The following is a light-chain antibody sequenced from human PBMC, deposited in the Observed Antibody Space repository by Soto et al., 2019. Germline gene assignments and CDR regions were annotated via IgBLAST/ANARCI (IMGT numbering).Light chain of an antibody. CDR1: QSVSSY. V-gene: IGKV3-11*01. CDR2: DAS. CDR3: QQHSNSPQT. Sequence: EIVLTQSPATLSLSPGERATLSCRASQSVSSYLAWYQQKPGQAPRLLIYDASNRATGIPARFSGSGSGTDFTLTISSLEPEDFAVYYCQQHSNSPQTFGQGTKVEIK. J-gene: IGKJ1*01.